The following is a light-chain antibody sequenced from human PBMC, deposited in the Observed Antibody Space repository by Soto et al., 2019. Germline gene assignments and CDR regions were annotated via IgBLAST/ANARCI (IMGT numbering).Light chain of an antibody. Sequence: AIQMTQSPTSLSASVGDRVTITCRASHDIRNDLGWYQQKPGKAPQLLIYAASTLQSGVPSRFSGSRSGTDFTLVISRLQPEDFGAYCRVQEYDFARTFRQGTKVEVK. V-gene: IGKV1-6*01. CDR3: VQEYDFART. CDR2: AAS. J-gene: IGKJ1*01. CDR1: HDIRND.